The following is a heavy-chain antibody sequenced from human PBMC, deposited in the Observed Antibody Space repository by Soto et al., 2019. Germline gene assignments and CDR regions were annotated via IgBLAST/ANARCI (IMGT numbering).Heavy chain of an antibody. D-gene: IGHD6-19*01. V-gene: IGHV1-69*13. Sequence: ASVKVSCKASGGTFSSYAISWVRQAPGQGLEWMGGTIPIFGTANYAQKFQGRVTITADESTSTAYMELSSLRSEDTAVYYCAAVAGTWGPSDYWGQGTLVTVSS. CDR2: TIPIFGTA. CDR1: GGTFSSYA. J-gene: IGHJ4*02. CDR3: AAVAGTWGPSDY.